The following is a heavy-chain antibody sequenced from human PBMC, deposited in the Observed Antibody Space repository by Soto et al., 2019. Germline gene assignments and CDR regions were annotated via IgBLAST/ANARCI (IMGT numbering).Heavy chain of an antibody. Sequence: GGSLRLSCAASGFTFSSYGMHWVRQAPGKGLEWVAVIWYDGSNKYYADSVKGRFTISRDNSKNTLYLQMNSLRAEDTAVYYCARDRSSWAIAYYFDYWGQGTLVTVSS. CDR2: IWYDGSNK. D-gene: IGHD6-13*01. J-gene: IGHJ4*02. CDR3: ARDRSSWAIAYYFDY. CDR1: GFTFSSYG. V-gene: IGHV3-33*01.